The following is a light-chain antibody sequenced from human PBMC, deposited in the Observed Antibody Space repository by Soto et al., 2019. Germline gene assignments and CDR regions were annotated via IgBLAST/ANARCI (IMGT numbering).Light chain of an antibody. V-gene: IGKV1-5*01. CDR3: QKYNSYTYT. J-gene: IGKJ2*01. CDR2: DAS. Sequence: DIQMTQSPSTLSASVGDRVTITCRASQSISSCLAWYQQKPGKAPKLLIYDASSLESGVSSRFSGSRSGTGVTLTISSLQLDEFATYYCQKYNSYTYTFGQGNKLEIK. CDR1: QSISSC.